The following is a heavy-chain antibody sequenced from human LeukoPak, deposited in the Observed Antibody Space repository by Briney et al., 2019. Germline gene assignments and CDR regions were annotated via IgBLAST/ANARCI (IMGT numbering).Heavy chain of an antibody. Sequence: PGGSLRLSCAASGFTFSSYGMSWVRQAPGKGLEWVSAIGGSGGGTYYADSVKGRFTISRDNSKNTLYLQMNSVRADDTGVYNFTKQYYDSSGYSGFDYWGQGTLVTVSS. CDR2: IGGSGGGT. V-gene: IGHV3-23*01. CDR1: GFTFSSYG. CDR3: TKQYYDSSGYSGFDY. D-gene: IGHD3-22*01. J-gene: IGHJ4*02.